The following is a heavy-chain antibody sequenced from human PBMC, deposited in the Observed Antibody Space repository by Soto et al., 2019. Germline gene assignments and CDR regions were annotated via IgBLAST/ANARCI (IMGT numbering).Heavy chain of an antibody. CDR3: ARDGHDYSNSYCYGMDV. Sequence: QVQLVQSGAEVKKPGSSVKVSCKASGGTFSSYAISWVRQAPGQGLEWMGGIIPIFGTANYAQKFQGSVTITADESKSTAYMELSSLRSEDTAVYYCARDGHDYSNSYCYGMDVWGQGTTVTVSS. CDR1: GGTFSSYA. CDR2: IIPIFGTA. D-gene: IGHD4-4*01. V-gene: IGHV1-69*01. J-gene: IGHJ6*02.